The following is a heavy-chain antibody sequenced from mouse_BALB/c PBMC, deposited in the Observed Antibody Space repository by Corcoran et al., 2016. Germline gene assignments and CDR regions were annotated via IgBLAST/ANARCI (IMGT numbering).Heavy chain of an antibody. CDR3: ARLNYYGSSYFDY. J-gene: IGHJ2*01. V-gene: IGHV8-8*01. Sequence: QVTLKESGPGILQPSQTLSLTCSFSGFSLSTSGMGVGWIRQPSGKGLEWLAHIWWDDDKRYNPALKSRLTISKYTSSNQVFLKIASVDTADTATDYCARLNYYGSSYFDYWGQGTTLTVSS. CDR1: GFSLSTSGMG. CDR2: IWWDDDK. D-gene: IGHD1-1*01.